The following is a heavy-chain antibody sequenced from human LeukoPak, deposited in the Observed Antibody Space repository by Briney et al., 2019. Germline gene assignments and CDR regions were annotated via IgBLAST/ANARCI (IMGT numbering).Heavy chain of an antibody. CDR2: ISSSSSSI. D-gene: IGHD5-18*01. V-gene: IGHV3-21*01. CDR1: GFTFSSYS. Sequence: PGGSLRLSCAASGFTFSSYSMNWVRQAPGKGLEWVSSISSSSSSIYYADSVKGRFTISRDNAKNSLYLQMNSLRAEDTAVYYRARASGDIVETATMGSYWGQGTLVTVSS. J-gene: IGHJ4*02. CDR3: ARASGDIVETATMGSY.